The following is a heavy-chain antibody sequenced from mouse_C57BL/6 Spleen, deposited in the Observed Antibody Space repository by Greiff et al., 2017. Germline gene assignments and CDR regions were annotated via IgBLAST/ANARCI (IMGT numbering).Heavy chain of an antibody. Sequence: VQLQQSGPELVKPGASVKISCKASGYSFTGYYMNWVKQSPEKSLEWIGEINPSTGGTTYNQKFKAKATLTVDKSSSTAYMQLKSLTSEDSAVYYCARTRVYGNSLDYWGQGTTLTVSS. J-gene: IGHJ2*01. CDR1: GYSFTGYY. D-gene: IGHD2-1*01. CDR2: INPSTGGT. V-gene: IGHV1-42*01. CDR3: ARTRVYGNSLDY.